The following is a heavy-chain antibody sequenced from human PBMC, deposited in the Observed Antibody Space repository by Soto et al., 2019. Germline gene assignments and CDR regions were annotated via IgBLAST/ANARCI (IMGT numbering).Heavy chain of an antibody. CDR1: GFTVSSNY. D-gene: IGHD1-1*01. J-gene: IGHJ4*02. CDR3: ARGGTKAYFDY. Sequence: EVQLVESGGGLVQPGGSLRVSCAASGFTVSSNYMSWVRRAPGKGLEWVSVIYSGDNTYYADSVKGRFTISRDNSKNTLYLQMISLRVEDPAVYYCARGGTKAYFDYWGQGTLVTVSS. CDR2: IYSGDNT. V-gene: IGHV3-66*01.